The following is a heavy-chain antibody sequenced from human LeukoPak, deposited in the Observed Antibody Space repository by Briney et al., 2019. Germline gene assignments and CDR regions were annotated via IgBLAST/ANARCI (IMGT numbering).Heavy chain of an antibody. CDR3: AKSGPYCTNGVCFFDC. Sequence: PGGSLRLSCAASGFTFSSYGMHWVRQAPGKGLEWVAFIRYDGSNKYYADSVKGRFTISRDNSKNTLYLQMNSLRAEDTAVYYCAKSGPYCTNGVCFFDCWGQGTLVTVSS. D-gene: IGHD2-8*01. CDR1: GFTFSSYG. J-gene: IGHJ4*02. V-gene: IGHV3-30*02. CDR2: IRYDGSNK.